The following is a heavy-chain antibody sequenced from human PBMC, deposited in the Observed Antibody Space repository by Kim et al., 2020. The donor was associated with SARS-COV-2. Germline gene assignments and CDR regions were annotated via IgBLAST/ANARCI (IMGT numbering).Heavy chain of an antibody. D-gene: IGHD1-26*01. Sequence: GGSLRLSCAASGFTFDDYAMHWVRQAPGKGLEWVSGISWNSGSIGYADSVKGRFTISRDNAKNSLYLQMNSLRAEDTALYYCAKDLVAIVGATTTAFDIWGQGTMVTVSS. J-gene: IGHJ3*02. CDR2: ISWNSGSI. CDR3: AKDLVAIVGATTTAFDI. V-gene: IGHV3-9*01. CDR1: GFTFDDYA.